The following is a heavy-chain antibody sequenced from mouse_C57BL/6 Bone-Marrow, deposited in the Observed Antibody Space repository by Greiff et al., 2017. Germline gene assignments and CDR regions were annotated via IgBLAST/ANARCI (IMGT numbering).Heavy chain of an antibody. CDR2: INPYNGDT. V-gene: IGHV1-20*01. CDR1: GYSFTGYF. J-gene: IGHJ3*01. Sequence: EVKLQESGPELVKPGDSVKISCKASGYSFTGYFMNWVMQSHGKSLEWIGRINPYNGDTFYNQKFKGKATLTVEKSSSTAHMELRSLTSEDSAVYYCARSRYDYPFAYWGQGTLVTVSA. CDR3: ARSRYDYPFAY. D-gene: IGHD2-4*01.